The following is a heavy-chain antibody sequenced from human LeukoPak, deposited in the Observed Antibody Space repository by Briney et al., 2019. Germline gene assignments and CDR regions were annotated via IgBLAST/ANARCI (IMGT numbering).Heavy chain of an antibody. V-gene: IGHV3-74*01. CDR3: ARDVPHNWFDT. J-gene: IGHJ5*02. Sequence: GGSLRLSRAASGITFGNNWMHWVRQGPGRGRVWFSRINSDGGGAIYAVSVKGRFTVSRDNAKNTLYLQMNSLRAEDTAVYDCARDVPHNWFDTWGQGTLVTVSS. CDR1: GITFGNNW. CDR2: INSDGGGA.